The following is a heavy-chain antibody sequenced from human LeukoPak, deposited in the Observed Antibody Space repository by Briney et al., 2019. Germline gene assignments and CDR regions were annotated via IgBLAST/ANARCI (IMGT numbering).Heavy chain of an antibody. CDR2: ISGSGGST. J-gene: IGHJ4*02. CDR1: GSTFSSYA. CDR3: AKDLGRGYSGYDSYY. V-gene: IGHV3-23*01. Sequence: GGSLRLSCAASGSTFSSYAMSWVRQAPGKGLEWVSAISGSGGSTYYADSVKGRFTISRDNSKNTLYLQMNSLRAEDTAVYYCAKDLGRGYSGYDSYYWGQGTLVTVSS. D-gene: IGHD5-12*01.